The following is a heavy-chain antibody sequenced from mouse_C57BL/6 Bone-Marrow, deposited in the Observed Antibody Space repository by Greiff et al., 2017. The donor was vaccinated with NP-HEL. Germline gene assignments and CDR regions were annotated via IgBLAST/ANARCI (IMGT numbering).Heavy chain of an antibody. Sequence: VQLVESGPELVKPGASVKISCKASGYAFSSSWMNWVKQRPGKGLEWIGRIYPGDGDTNYNGKFKGKATLTADKSSSTAYMQLSSLTSEDSAVYCCARWGYGSSYGYLDVWGTGTTVTVSS. CDR2: IYPGDGDT. CDR3: ARWGYGSSYGYLDV. J-gene: IGHJ1*03. V-gene: IGHV1-82*01. D-gene: IGHD1-1*01. CDR1: GYAFSSSW.